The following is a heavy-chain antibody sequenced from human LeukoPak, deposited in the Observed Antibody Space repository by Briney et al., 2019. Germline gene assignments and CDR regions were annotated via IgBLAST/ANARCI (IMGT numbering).Heavy chain of an antibody. CDR2: IKQEGSEK. CDR1: GFIFSDYW. V-gene: IGHV3-7*03. Sequence: GGSLRLSCAASGFIFSDYWMSWVRQAPGKGLEWVANIKQEGSEKYYVDSVKGRFTISRDNSKNTLYLQMNSLRAEDTAIYYCAKRVQLERAYYFDYWGQGTLVTVSS. D-gene: IGHD1-1*01. CDR3: AKRVQLERAYYFDY. J-gene: IGHJ4*02.